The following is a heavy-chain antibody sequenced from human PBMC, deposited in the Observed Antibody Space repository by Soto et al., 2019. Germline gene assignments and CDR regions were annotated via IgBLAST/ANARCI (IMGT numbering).Heavy chain of an antibody. CDR3: VKDFGYCTNGVCYDYYYGMHV. Sequence: GGSLRLSCSASGFTFSSYAMHWVRQAPGKGLEYVSAISSNGGSTYYADSVKGRFTISRDNSKNTLYLQMSSLRAEDTAVYYCVKDFGYCTNGVCYDYYYGMHVWGQGTTVTVSS. V-gene: IGHV3-64D*08. CDR1: GFTFSSYA. CDR2: ISSNGGST. D-gene: IGHD2-8*01. J-gene: IGHJ6*02.